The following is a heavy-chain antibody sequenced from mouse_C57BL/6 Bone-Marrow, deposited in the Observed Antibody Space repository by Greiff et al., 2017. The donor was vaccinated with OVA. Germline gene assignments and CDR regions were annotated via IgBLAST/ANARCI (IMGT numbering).Heavy chain of an antibody. CDR3: ARRDGYYVVFVY. V-gene: IGHV1-80*01. CDR2: IYPGDGDT. Sequence: VQRVESGAELVKPGASVKISCKASGYAFSSYWMNWVKQRPGKGLEWIGQIYPGDGDTNYNGKFKGKATLTADKSSSTAYMQLSSLTSEDSAVYFCARRDGYYVVFVYWGQGTTLTVSS. CDR1: GYAFSSYW. J-gene: IGHJ2*01. D-gene: IGHD2-3*01.